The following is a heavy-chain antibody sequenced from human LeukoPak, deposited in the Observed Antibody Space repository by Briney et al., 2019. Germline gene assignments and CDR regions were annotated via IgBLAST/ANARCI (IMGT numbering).Heavy chain of an antibody. Sequence: SETLSVTCTVSGGSISSGGYYWSWIREHPGKGLEWIGYIYYSGSTYYNPSLKSRVTISVDTSKNQFSLKLSSVTAADTAVYYCARAGPFSPNYFDYWGQGTLVTVSS. CDR3: ARAGPFSPNYFDY. J-gene: IGHJ4*02. CDR2: IYYSGST. V-gene: IGHV4-31*03. CDR1: GGSISSGGYY. D-gene: IGHD3-3*02.